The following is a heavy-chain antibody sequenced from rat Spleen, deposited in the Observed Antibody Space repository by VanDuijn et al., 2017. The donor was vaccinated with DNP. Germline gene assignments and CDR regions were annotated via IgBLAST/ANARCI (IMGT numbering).Heavy chain of an antibody. J-gene: IGHJ2*01. V-gene: IGHV3-1*01. CDR2: INYSGAT. D-gene: IGHD1-9*01. CDR1: GYSITSNY. CDR3: ARSPTYYGYTLY. Sequence: EVQFQESGPGLVKSSQSLSLTCSVTGYSITSNYWAWIRKFPGNKMEWMGYINYSGATAYNPSLRSRISITRDTSKNQFFLQLNSVTTEDTATYYCARSPTYYGYTLYWGQGVMVTVSS.